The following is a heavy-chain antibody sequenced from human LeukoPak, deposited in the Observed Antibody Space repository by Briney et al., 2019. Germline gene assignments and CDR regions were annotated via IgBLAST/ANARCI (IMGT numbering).Heavy chain of an antibody. D-gene: IGHD6-19*01. CDR2: IYYSGST. V-gene: IGHV4-59*12. CDR1: GGSISSYY. Sequence: SETLSLTCTVSGGSISSYYWSWIRQPPGKGLEWIGYIYYSGSTNYNPSLKSRVTISVDTSKNQFSLKLSSVTAADTAVYYCARLPGSSGWTEVDYWGQGTLVTVSS. J-gene: IGHJ4*02. CDR3: ARLPGSSGWTEVDY.